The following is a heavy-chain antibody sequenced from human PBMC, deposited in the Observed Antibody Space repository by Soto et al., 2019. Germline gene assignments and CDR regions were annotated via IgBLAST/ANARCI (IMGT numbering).Heavy chain of an antibody. CDR2: IIPIFGTA. CDR1: GGTFSSYA. V-gene: IGHV1-69*13. D-gene: IGHD3-10*01. CDR3: ARLFGELGENWFDP. J-gene: IGHJ5*02. Sequence: ASVKVSCKASGGTFSSYAISWVRQAPGQGLEWMGGIIPIFGTANYAQKFQGRVTITADESTSTAYMELSSLRSEDTAVYYCARLFGELGENWFDPWGQGTLVTVSS.